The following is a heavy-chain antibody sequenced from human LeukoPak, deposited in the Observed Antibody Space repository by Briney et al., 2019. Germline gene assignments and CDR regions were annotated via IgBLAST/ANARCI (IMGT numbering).Heavy chain of an antibody. V-gene: IGHV1-8*01. CDR2: MNPNSGNT. D-gene: IGHD3-22*01. CDR1: GYTFTSYD. J-gene: IGHJ4*02. CDR3: ARARGYYDSSGYN. Sequence: GASVKVSCKASGYTFTSYDINWVRQATGQGLEWVGWMNPNSGNTGYAQKFQGRVTMTRNTSISTAYMELSSLRSEDTTVYYCARARGYYDSSGYNWGQGTLVTVSS.